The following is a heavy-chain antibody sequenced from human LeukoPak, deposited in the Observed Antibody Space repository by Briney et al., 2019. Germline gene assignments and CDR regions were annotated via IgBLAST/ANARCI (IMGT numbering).Heavy chain of an antibody. CDR2: IYYNGNS. CDR3: TSEYSSSPAY. CDR1: GGSITNPTYH. D-gene: IGHD6-6*01. J-gene: IGHJ4*02. Sequence: SETLSLTCTVSGGSITNPTYHWGWVRQPPGKGLEWIGSIYYNGNSYYNLDLKSRLTLSIDTSNNQFSPKLESVTAADTAVYYCTSEYSSSPAYWGQGTLVTVSS. V-gene: IGHV4-39*02.